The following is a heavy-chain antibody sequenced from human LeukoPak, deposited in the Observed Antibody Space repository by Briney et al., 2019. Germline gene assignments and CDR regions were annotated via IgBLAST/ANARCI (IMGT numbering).Heavy chain of an antibody. CDR3: AKDSVTMLRAVISYYYHGMDV. D-gene: IGHD3-10*01. CDR1: RFTFHDYA. V-gene: IGHV3-43*02. CDR2: ITGDGGTR. J-gene: IGHJ6*02. Sequence: GGSLRLSCAASRFTFHDYAMHWVRQAPGKGLEWVSLITGDGGTRHYADSVKGRFTISKDNSKNSLYLQMDSLRAEDSALYYCAKDSVTMLRAVISYYYHGMDVWGQGTTVTVSS.